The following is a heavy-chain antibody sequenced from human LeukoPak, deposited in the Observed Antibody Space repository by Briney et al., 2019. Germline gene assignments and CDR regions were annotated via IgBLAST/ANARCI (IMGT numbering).Heavy chain of an antibody. J-gene: IGHJ6*03. CDR1: GYTFTGYY. Sequence: ASVKVSCKASGYTFTGYYMHWVRQAPGQGLEWKGWMNPNSGGTNYAQKFQGRVTMTRDTSISTAYMELSRLRSDDTAVYYCARTNYDFWSGYYGNANYYYYYMDVWGKGTAVTVSS. CDR3: ARTNYDFWSGYYGNANYYYYYMDV. V-gene: IGHV1-2*02. CDR2: MNPNSGGT. D-gene: IGHD3-3*01.